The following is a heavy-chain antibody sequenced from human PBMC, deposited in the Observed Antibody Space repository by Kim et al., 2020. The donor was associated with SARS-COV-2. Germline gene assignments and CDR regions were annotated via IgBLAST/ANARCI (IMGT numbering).Heavy chain of an antibody. J-gene: IGHJ5*02. CDR2: ISAYNGNT. CDR1: GYTFTSYG. CDR3: ARAPTRGYYGSGSYLPNWLDP. V-gene: IGHV1-18*01. Sequence: ASVKVSCKASGYTFTSYGISWVRQAPGQGLEWMGWISAYNGNTNYAQKLQGRVTMTTDTSTSTAYMELRSLRSDDTAVYYCARAPTRGYYGSGSYLPNWLDPWGEGTLVTVSP. D-gene: IGHD3-10*01.